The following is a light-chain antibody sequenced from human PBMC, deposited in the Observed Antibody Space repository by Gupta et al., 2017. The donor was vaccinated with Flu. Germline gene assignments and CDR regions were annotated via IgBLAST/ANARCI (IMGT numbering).Light chain of an antibody. CDR1: KDITHS. CDR3: QQYDGLPVT. Sequence: IQMTQSPSSLSASVGDRVTIACQANKDITHSLNWYRQRPGRAPELLIYDASTLETGVPSRFVGDGSGTDFTLTIINLKSEDSATYYCQQYDGLPVTFGPGTKLQIK. V-gene: IGKV1-33*01. CDR2: DAS. J-gene: IGKJ3*01.